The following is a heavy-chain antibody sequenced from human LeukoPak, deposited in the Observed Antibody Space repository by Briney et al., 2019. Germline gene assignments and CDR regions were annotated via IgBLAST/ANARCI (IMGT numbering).Heavy chain of an antibody. D-gene: IGHD2/OR15-2a*01. CDR1: GFSFNSYT. V-gene: IGHV3-21*01. CDR3: VRDVSRRIGMDV. Sequence: GGSLRLSCLASGFSFNSYTMNWVREAPGKGLEWVSTISPVSSYTWYAESVKGRFTISRDNPKNSLYLQMDSLRAEDTAAYYCVRDVSRRIGMDVWGQGTTVTVSS. J-gene: IGHJ6*02. CDR2: ISPVSSYT.